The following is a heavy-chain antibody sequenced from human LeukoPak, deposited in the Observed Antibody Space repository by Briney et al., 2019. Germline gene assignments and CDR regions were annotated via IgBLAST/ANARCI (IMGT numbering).Heavy chain of an antibody. CDR1: GFTFSILW. D-gene: IGHD3-22*01. Sequence: GGSLRLSCAASGFTFSILWMSWVRQAPGKGLEWVATIKEDGSEDYYLDSVKGRFTISRDNARNSLYLQMNSLRVEDTSMYYCARLDSESRFRAFDYWGRGTLVTVSS. V-gene: IGHV3-7*01. CDR2: IKEDGSED. J-gene: IGHJ4*02. CDR3: ARLDSESRFRAFDY.